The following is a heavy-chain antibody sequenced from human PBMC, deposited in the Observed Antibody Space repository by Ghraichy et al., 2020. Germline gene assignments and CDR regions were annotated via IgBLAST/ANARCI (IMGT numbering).Heavy chain of an antibody. Sequence: SETLSLTCTVSGGSISSGGYYWSWIRQHPGKGLEWIGYIYYSGSTYYNPSLKSRVTISVDTSKNQFSLKLSSVTAADTAVYYCARDRNSNYVFWFDPWGQGTLVTVSS. CDR1: GGSISSGGYY. J-gene: IGHJ5*02. V-gene: IGHV4-31*03. CDR3: ARDRNSNYVFWFDP. D-gene: IGHD4-11*01. CDR2: IYYSGST.